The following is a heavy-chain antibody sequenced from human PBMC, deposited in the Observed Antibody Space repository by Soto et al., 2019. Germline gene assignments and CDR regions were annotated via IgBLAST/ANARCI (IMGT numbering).Heavy chain of an antibody. CDR3: ARVGIAAAGIRY. CDR1: GGSFSGYY. CDR2: INHSGST. Sequence: SETLSLTCAVYGGSFSGYYWGWIRQPPGKGLEWIGEINHSGSTNYNPSLKSRVTISVDTSKNQFSLKLSSVTAADTAVYYCARVGIAAAGIRYWGQGTLVTVSS. V-gene: IGHV4-34*01. J-gene: IGHJ4*02. D-gene: IGHD6-13*01.